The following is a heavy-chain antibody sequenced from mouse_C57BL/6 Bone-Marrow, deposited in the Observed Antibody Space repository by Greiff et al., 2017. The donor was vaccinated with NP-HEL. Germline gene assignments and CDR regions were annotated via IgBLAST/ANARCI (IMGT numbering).Heavy chain of an antibody. Sequence: VQLQESGAELMKPGASVKLSCKATGYTFTGYWIEWVKQRPGHGLEWIGEILPGSGSTNYNEKFKGKATFTADTSSNTAYMQLISLTTMDSAIYYCAREFNYDEPYYYAMDYWGQGTSVTVSS. D-gene: IGHD2-4*01. V-gene: IGHV1-9*01. CDR2: ILPGSGST. J-gene: IGHJ4*01. CDR1: GYTFTGYW. CDR3: AREFNYDEPYYYAMDY.